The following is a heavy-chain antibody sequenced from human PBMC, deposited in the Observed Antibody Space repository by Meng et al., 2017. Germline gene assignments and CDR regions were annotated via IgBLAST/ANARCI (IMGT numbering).Heavy chain of an antibody. J-gene: IGHJ4*02. V-gene: IGHV1-69*06. D-gene: IGHD6-19*01. CDR2: IIPIFGTA. CDR3: ASTEDPLNQWLGQDY. CDR1: RGTFSSYA. Sequence: FGDRVKKPGASIKDSCKSSRGTFSSYAISWVRQAPGQGLEWMGGIIPIFGTANYAQKFQGRVTITADKSTSTAYMELSSLRSEDTAVYYCASTEDPLNQWLGQDYWGQGTLVTVSS.